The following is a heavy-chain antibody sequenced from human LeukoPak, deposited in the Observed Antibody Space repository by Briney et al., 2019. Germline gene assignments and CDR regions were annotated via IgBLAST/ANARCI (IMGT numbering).Heavy chain of an antibody. CDR1: GYTFTGYY. CDR3: ARGKGMTSATANFVDL. D-gene: IGHD1-20*01. V-gene: IGHV1-2*02. Sequence: ASVTVSCKASGYTFTGYYMHWVRQAPGQGLAWVGWINPNSGGPNYAQNFQGRVTMTRDTSISTAYMELSSLRSDDTAVYYCARGKGMTSATANFVDLWGRGTLVTVSS. CDR2: INPNSGGP. J-gene: IGHJ2*01.